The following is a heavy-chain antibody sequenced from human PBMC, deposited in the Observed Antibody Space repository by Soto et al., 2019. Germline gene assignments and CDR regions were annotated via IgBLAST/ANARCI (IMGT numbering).Heavy chain of an antibody. J-gene: IGHJ5*02. V-gene: IGHV1-18*01. CDR3: ARDISSSWYRGNWFDP. Sequence: ASVKVSCKASGYTFTSYGISWVLQAPGQGLEWMGWISAYNGNTNYAQKLQGRVTMTTDTSTSTAYMELRSLRSDDTAVYYCARDISSSWYRGNWFDPWGQGTLVTVSS. CDR2: ISAYNGNT. D-gene: IGHD6-13*01. CDR1: GYTFTSYG.